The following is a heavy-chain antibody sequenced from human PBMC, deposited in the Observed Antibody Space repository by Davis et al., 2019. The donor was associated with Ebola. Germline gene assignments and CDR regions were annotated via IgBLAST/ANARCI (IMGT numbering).Heavy chain of an antibody. Sequence: ASVQVPCKASGYTSKNYAISWVRQAPGQGLEWVGWISVYNGNTNYAQKVQGKVAMTTDTSTGTAYLDLRSLRSDDTAVYFCARTSIVGTSTTASDIWGQGTLVTVSS. D-gene: IGHD1-26*01. CDR2: ISVYNGNT. V-gene: IGHV1-18*04. CDR1: GYTSKNYA. J-gene: IGHJ3*02. CDR3: ARTSIVGTSTTASDI.